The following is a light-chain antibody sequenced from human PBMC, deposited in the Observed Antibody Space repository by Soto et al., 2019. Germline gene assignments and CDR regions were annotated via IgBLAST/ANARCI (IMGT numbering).Light chain of an antibody. J-gene: IGKJ2*01. V-gene: IGKV1D-12*01. CDR3: QHTNSFPYT. CDR2: AAS. CDR1: QGITNW. Sequence: DIQMTQSPSSVSASVGDRVTITCRASQGITNWLAWYQQKPGKAPNLLIFAASSLQGAVPSRFSGRGSGTDFTLTISSLQPEAFETYYCQHTNSFPYTFGQGTKVDIK.